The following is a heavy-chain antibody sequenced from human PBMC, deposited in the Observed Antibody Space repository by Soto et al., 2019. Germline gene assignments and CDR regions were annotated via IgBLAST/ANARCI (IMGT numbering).Heavy chain of an antibody. V-gene: IGHV3-66*01. CDR1: GFTVSSNY. Sequence: PGGSLRLSCAASGFTVSSNYMSWVRQAPGKGLEWVSVIYSGGSTYYADSVKGRFTISRDNSKNTLYLQMNSLRAEDTAVYYCARASHPPYYYGMDVWGQGTTVTVSS. CDR2: IYSGGST. J-gene: IGHJ6*02. CDR3: ARASHPPYYYGMDV.